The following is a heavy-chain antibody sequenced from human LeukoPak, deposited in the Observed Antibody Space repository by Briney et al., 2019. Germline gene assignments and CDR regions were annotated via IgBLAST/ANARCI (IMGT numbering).Heavy chain of an antibody. D-gene: IGHD2-21*02. J-gene: IGHJ4*02. CDR3: TRMTAGHDY. CDR2: INHSGYT. Sequence: SETLSLTCAVSGVSFDDYYWSWVRQTPGKGLEWIGEINHSGYTNDSPSLKSRVTLSIDTSRKQFSLNLRSVTVADTGIYYCTRMTAGHDYWGQGKTVSVSS. V-gene: IGHV4-34*01. CDR1: GVSFDDYY.